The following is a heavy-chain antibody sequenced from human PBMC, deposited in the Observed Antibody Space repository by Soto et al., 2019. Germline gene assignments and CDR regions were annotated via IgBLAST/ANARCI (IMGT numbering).Heavy chain of an antibody. CDR3: ARVFYTDSGGYPRPIFDS. J-gene: IGHJ4*02. CDR1: GDFITAYS. CDR2: GHASGNT. D-gene: IGHD3-22*01. Sequence: QVELQESGPGLVRPSETLSLACTVSGDFITAYSWTWIRQPAGEGLEWIGLGHASGNTNYNPSLESRVRLSVDTSQRRVSLRLSSVTAADTAVYYCARVFYTDSGGYPRPIFDSWGQGILVTVSS. V-gene: IGHV4-4*07.